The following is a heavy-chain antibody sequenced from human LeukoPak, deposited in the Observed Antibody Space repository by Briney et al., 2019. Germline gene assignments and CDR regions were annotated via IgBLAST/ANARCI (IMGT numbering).Heavy chain of an antibody. J-gene: IGHJ3*02. Sequence: GGSLRLSCTASGFTFGDYAMSWVRQAPGKGLEWVGFIRSKAYGGTTEYAASVKGRFTISRDDSKSIAYLQMNSLKTEDTAVYYCTREWLLHAFDIWGQGTMVTVSS. CDR2: IRSKAYGGTT. V-gene: IGHV3-49*04. CDR3: TREWLLHAFDI. D-gene: IGHD4-23*01. CDR1: GFTFGDYA.